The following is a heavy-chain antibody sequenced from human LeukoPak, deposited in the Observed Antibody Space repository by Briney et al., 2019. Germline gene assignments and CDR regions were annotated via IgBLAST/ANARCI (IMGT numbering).Heavy chain of an antibody. Sequence: GGSLRLSCAVSGFTLSSYAIHWVRQAPGKGLEWVAVISSDGSNKYYADSVKGRFTISRDNSNNTLYLQMNSLTAEDTAMYYCARDRGAYGGNAGDYWGQGTLVTVSS. D-gene: IGHD4-23*01. J-gene: IGHJ4*02. CDR1: GFTLSSYA. CDR3: ARDRGAYGGNAGDY. CDR2: ISSDGSNK. V-gene: IGHV3-30-3*01.